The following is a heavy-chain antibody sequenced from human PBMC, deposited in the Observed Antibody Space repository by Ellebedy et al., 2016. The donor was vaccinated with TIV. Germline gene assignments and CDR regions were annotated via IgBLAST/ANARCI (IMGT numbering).Heavy chain of an antibody. J-gene: IGHJ6*02. D-gene: IGHD5-24*01. CDR3: ARDLRMASDYYYYGMDV. Sequence: GESLKISXAASGFTFSSYAMSWVRQAPGKGLEWVSAISGSGGSTYYADSVKGRFTISRDNSKNTLYLQMNSLRAEDTAVYYCARDLRMASDYYYYGMDVWGQGTTVTVSS. CDR1: GFTFSSYA. CDR2: ISGSGGST. V-gene: IGHV3-23*01.